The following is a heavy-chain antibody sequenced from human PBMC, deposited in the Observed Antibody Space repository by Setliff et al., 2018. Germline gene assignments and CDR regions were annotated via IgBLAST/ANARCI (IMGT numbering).Heavy chain of an antibody. CDR3: VRDGSHYFDY. CDR2: INSDGSGT. Sequence: PGGSLRLSCAASGFTFSSYWMHWVRQAPGKGLVWVSRINSDGSGTSSADSVKGRFTMSRDNAKNTLYLQMNSLRAEDTAVYYCVRDGSHYFDYWGQGTLVTVSS. J-gene: IGHJ4*02. V-gene: IGHV3-74*01. D-gene: IGHD6-19*01. CDR1: GFTFSSYW.